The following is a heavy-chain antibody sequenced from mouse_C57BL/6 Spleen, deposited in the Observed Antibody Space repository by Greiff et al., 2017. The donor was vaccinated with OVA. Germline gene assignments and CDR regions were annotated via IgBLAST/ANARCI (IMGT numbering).Heavy chain of an antibody. CDR2: ISSGGDYI. J-gene: IGHJ4*01. Sequence: EVMLVESGEGLVKPGGSLKLSCAASGFTFSSYAMSWVRQTPEKRLEWVAYISSGGDYIYYADTVKGRFTISRDNARNTLYLQMSSLKSEDTAMXSGTRDGDPHYYARDYWGQGTSVTVSS. CDR3: TRDGDPHYYARDY. V-gene: IGHV5-9-1*02. D-gene: IGHD2-13*01. CDR1: GFTFSSYA.